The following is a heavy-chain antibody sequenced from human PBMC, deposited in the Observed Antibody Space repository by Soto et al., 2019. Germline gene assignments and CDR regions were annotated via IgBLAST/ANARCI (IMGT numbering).Heavy chain of an antibody. CDR3: ARGGRTDYFDY. D-gene: IGHD3-10*01. J-gene: IGHJ4*02. Sequence: QVQLVESGGGVVQPGRSLRLCCAASGFTFSSYGMHWVRQAPGKGLEWVAVIWYDGSNKYYADSVKGRFTISRDNSKNTLYLQMNSLRAEDTAVYYCARGGRTDYFDYWGQGTLVTVSS. V-gene: IGHV3-33*01. CDR1: GFTFSSYG. CDR2: IWYDGSNK.